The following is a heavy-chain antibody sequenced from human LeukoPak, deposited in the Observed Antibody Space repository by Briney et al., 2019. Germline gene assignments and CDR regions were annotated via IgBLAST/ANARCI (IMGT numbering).Heavy chain of an antibody. CDR1: GGAITSHY. V-gene: IGHV4-59*11. Sequence: SETLSLTCSVSGGAITSHYWTWIRQSPVKGLKWIGDISNSGSTSYNPSLKSRVTISIDTSKNQFSLKLSSVTAADTAVYYCGRDALVGYFSYYYMDVWGKGTTVTVSS. CDR2: ISNSGST. D-gene: IGHD2-15*01. J-gene: IGHJ6*03. CDR3: GRDALVGYFSYYYMDV.